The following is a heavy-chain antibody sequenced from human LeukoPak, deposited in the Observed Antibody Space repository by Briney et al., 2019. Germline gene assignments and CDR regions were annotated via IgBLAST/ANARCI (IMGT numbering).Heavy chain of an antibody. D-gene: IGHD6-19*01. CDR1: GGSISSYY. CDR3: ARDIGTGWFASQGHNRFDR. V-gene: IGHV4-4*07. J-gene: IGHJ5*02. CDR2: IYTSGST. Sequence: SETLSLTCSVSGGSISSYYWSWIRQPAGKGLEWIGRIYTSGSTNYNPSLKSRVTISIDTSKNHFSLKLTSVTAADTAVYYCARDIGTGWFASQGHNRFDRWGQGTLVTVSS.